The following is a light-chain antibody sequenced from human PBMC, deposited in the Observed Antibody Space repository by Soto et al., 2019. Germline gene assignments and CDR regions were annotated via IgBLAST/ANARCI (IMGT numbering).Light chain of an antibody. CDR1: SSDVGDYTY. J-gene: IGLJ2*01. CDR3: SSYPSSSTLV. CDR2: EVS. V-gene: IGLV2-14*01. Sequence: QSALTQPASVSGSPGQSITISCTKTSSDVGDYTYVSWYQQYPDKAPKLMIYEVSNRPSGVSNRFSGSKSGNTASLTISGLQAEDEADYYCSSYPSSSTLVFGGGTKLTVL.